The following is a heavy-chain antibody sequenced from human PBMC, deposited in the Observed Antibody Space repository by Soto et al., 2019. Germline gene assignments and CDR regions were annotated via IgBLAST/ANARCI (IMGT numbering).Heavy chain of an antibody. CDR2: ISAYNGNT. V-gene: IGHV1-18*04. CDR1: GYTFTGYY. Sequence: GASVKVSCKASGYTFTGYYMHWVRQAPGQGLEWMGWISAYNGNTNYAQKLQGRVTMTTDTSTSTAYMELRSLRSDDTAVYYCSREPYCGGDCYPYYFDYWGQGTLVTVSS. CDR3: SREPYCGGDCYPYYFDY. D-gene: IGHD2-21*02. J-gene: IGHJ4*02.